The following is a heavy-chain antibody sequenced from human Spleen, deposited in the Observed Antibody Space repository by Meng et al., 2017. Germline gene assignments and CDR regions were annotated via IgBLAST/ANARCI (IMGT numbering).Heavy chain of an antibody. CDR3: ARGVAAGVDY. J-gene: IGHJ4*02. Sequence: SVKVSCKALGGIFSNYVIGWVRQAPGQGLEWMGWVSPTSGNTGYAQKFQGRVTMTRDTPTTTFYMDLSSLKSEDTAVYYCARGVAAGVDYWGQGTLVTVSS. V-gene: IGHV1-8*01. CDR1: GGIFSNYV. CDR2: VSPTSGNT. D-gene: IGHD6-13*01.